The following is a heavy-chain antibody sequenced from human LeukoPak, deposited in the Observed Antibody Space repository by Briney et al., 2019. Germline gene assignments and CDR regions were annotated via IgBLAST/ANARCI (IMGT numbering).Heavy chain of an antibody. CDR3: ARVRITMVRGIRDYYGMDV. CDR2: INAGNGNT. J-gene: IGHJ6*02. D-gene: IGHD3-10*01. Sequence: ASVKVSCKASGYTFTSYAMHWVRQAPGQRLEWMGWINAGNGNTKYSQKFQGRVTITRDTSASTAYMELSSLRSEDTAVYYCARVRITMVRGIRDYYGMDVWGQGTTVTVSS. V-gene: IGHV1-3*01. CDR1: GYTFTSYA.